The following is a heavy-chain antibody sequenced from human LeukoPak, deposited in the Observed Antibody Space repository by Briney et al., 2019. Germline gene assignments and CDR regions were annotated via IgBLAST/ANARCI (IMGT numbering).Heavy chain of an antibody. Sequence: SQTLSLTCTVSGGSISSGGYYWSWIRQHPGKGLEWIGYIYYSGSTYYNPSLKSRVTISVDTSKNQFSLKLSSVTAADTAVYYCARDRIPNNIVVVPAAPEGYYYYGMDVWGQGTTVTVSS. CDR3: ARDRIPNNIVVVPAAPEGYYYYGMDV. D-gene: IGHD2-2*01. J-gene: IGHJ6*02. CDR1: GGSISSGGYY. CDR2: IYYSGST. V-gene: IGHV4-31*03.